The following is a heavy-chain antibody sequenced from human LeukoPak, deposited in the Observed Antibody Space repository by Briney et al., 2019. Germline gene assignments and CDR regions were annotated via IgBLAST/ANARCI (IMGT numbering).Heavy chain of an antibody. V-gene: IGHV3-23*01. Sequence: GGSLRLSCAASGFTFSSYAMSWVRQAPGKGLAWVSAISGSGGSTYYADSVKGRFTISRDNSKNTLYLQMNSLRAEDTAVYYCAKVMGSGWYNFDYWGQGTLVTVSS. CDR1: GFTFSSYA. CDR3: AKVMGSGWYNFDY. D-gene: IGHD6-19*01. J-gene: IGHJ4*02. CDR2: ISGSGGST.